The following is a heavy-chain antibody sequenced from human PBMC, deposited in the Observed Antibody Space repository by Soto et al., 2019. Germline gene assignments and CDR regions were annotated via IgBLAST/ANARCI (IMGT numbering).Heavy chain of an antibody. V-gene: IGHV3-66*01. CDR3: ARNMPVTTLGY. CDR2: IYSFGST. CDR1: GVTVSNNY. D-gene: IGHD4-17*01. Sequence: EVQLVESGGGLVQPGGSLRLSCAASGVTVSNNYMSWVRQAPGKGLEWVSVIYSFGSTSYADSVRGRFTISRDHSQNTLYLHMNSLRPEDTAVYYCARNMPVTTLGYWGQGTLVTVSS. J-gene: IGHJ4*02.